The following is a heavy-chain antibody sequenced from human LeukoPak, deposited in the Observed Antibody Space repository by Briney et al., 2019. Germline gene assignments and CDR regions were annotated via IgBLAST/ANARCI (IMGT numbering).Heavy chain of an antibody. CDR2: INPSGGST. CDR1: GYTFTSYY. V-gene: IGHV1-46*01. CDR3: ARVWNYYDSSGYYSPYFDY. Sequence: ASVKVSCKASGYTFTSYYMHWVRQAPGQGLEWMGIINPSGGSTSYAQKFQGRVTMTRDTSTSTVYMELSSLRSEDTAVYYCARVWNYYDSSGYYSPYFDYWGQGTLVTVPS. D-gene: IGHD3-22*01. J-gene: IGHJ4*02.